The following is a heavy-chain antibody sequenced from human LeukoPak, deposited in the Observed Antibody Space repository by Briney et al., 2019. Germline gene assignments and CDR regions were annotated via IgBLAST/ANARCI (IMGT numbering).Heavy chain of an antibody. CDR2: ISGSGGST. D-gene: IGHD3-3*01. J-gene: IGHJ4*02. CDR1: GFTFNSFG. CDR3: AKVETIFGVVIVPPRY. V-gene: IGHV3-23*01. Sequence: GGSLRLSCAASGFTFNSFGMHWVRQAPGKGLEWVSAISGSGGSTYYADSVKGRFTISRDNSKNTLYLQMNSLRAEDTAVYYCAKVETIFGVVIVPPRYWGQGTLVTVSS.